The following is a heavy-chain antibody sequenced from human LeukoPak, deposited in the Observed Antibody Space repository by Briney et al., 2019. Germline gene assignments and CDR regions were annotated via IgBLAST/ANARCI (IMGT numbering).Heavy chain of an antibody. J-gene: IGHJ4*02. CDR3: ARTYYMGYFDY. D-gene: IGHD3-10*01. CDR1: GGSISRYY. CDR2: IYYSGST. V-gene: IGHV4-59*01. Sequence: SETLSLTCTVSGGSISRYYWGWIRQPPGKGLEWIGYIYYSGSTNYNPSVKSRVTISVDTSKNQFSLKLSSVTAADTAVYYCARTYYMGYFDYWGQGTLVTVSS.